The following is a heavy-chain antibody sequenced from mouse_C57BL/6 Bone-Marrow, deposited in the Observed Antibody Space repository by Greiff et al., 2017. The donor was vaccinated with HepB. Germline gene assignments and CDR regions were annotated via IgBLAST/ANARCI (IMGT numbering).Heavy chain of an antibody. CDR1: GFNIKDYY. CDR2: IDPEDGET. V-gene: IGHV14-2*01. Sequence: EVKLQESGAELVKPGASVKLSCTASGFNIKDYYMPWVKQRTEQGLEWIGRIDPEDGETKYAPKFKGKATITADTSSNTAYLQLSSLTSEDTAVYYCARSTGLLPFAYWGQGTLVTVSA. J-gene: IGHJ3*01. D-gene: IGHD2-3*01. CDR3: ARSTGLLPFAY.